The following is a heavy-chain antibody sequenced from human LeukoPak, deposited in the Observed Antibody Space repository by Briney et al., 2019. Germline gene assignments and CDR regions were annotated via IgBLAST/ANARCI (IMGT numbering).Heavy chain of an antibody. Sequence: ASVKVSCKASGYSFTDYYMHWVRQAPGQGLEWMGWINPNSGGANYAQKFQGRVTMTRDTSISTAYMELNRLRSDDTAVYYCALWEIVHYAFDFWGQGTMVTVSS. V-gene: IGHV1-2*02. CDR1: GYSFTDYY. D-gene: IGHD5-12*01. J-gene: IGHJ3*01. CDR2: INPNSGGA. CDR3: ALWEIVHYAFDF.